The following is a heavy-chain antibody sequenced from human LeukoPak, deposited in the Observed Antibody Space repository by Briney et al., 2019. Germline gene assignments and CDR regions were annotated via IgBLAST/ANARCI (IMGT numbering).Heavy chain of an antibody. J-gene: IGHJ4*02. V-gene: IGHV3-21*01. Sequence: GGSLRLSCAASGFTFRSYSMNWVRQAPGKGLEWVSAIDPSSTYIYYADSVKGRFTISRDNAENSLYLQMNSLRVEDAAVYYCARAPTVLVGYCSSSSCQADYWGQGTLVTVSS. CDR2: IDPSSTYI. CDR1: GFTFRSYS. CDR3: ARAPTVLVGYCSSSSCQADY. D-gene: IGHD2-2*01.